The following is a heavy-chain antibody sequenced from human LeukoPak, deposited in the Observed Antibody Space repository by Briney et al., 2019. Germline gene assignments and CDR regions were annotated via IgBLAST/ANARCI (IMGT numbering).Heavy chain of an antibody. V-gene: IGHV3-7*01. CDR3: ARVEYDFWSGLDPRGAPDY. D-gene: IGHD3-3*01. CDR1: GFTFSSYW. CDR2: IKQDGSEK. Sequence: GGSLRLSCAASGFTFSSYWMSWVRPAPGKGLEWEANIKQDGSEKYYVDSVKGRFTISRDNAKNSLYLQMNSLRAEDTAVYYCARVEYDFWSGLDPRGAPDYWGQGTLVTVSS. J-gene: IGHJ4*02.